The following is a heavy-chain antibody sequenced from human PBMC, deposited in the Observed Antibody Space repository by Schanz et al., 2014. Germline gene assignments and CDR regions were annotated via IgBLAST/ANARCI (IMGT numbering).Heavy chain of an antibody. D-gene: IGHD3-3*01. V-gene: IGHV3-21*01. J-gene: IGHJ4*02. CDR1: GFTFSSYA. CDR2: ISYGTSYI. Sequence: EVQLVESGGGLIQPGGSLRLSCAASGFTFSSYAMSWVRQAPGKGLEWVSSISYGTSYIYYAESVKGRFTISRDNAKNSLYLEMNSLRAEDTAVYYCVRDSFFAFDYWGQGTLVTVSS. CDR3: VRDSFFAFDY.